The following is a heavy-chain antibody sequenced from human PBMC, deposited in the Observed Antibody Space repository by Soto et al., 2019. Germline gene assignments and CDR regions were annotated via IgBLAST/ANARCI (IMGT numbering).Heavy chain of an antibody. J-gene: IGHJ4*02. D-gene: IGHD3-10*01. Sequence: KTSETLSLTCTVSGGSISSGGYYWSWIRQHPGKGLEWIGYIYYSGSTYYNPSLKSRVTISVDTSKNQFSLKLSSVTAADTAVYYCASVWFGESLTHYYFDYWGQGTLVTVSS. V-gene: IGHV4-31*03. CDR2: IYYSGST. CDR3: ASVWFGESLTHYYFDY. CDR1: GGSISSGGYY.